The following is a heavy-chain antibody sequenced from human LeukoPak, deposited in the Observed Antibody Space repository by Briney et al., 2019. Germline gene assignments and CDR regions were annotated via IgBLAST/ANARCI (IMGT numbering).Heavy chain of an antibody. CDR2: ISSSGSTI. CDR3: ARSVEVLIPTSNHSFDS. D-gene: IGHD2-8*01. CDR1: GFTFSVYY. V-gene: IGHV3-11*01. J-gene: IGHJ4*02. Sequence: PGGSLRLSCGASGFTFSVYYMSWIRQAPGKGLEWVAYISSSGSTIYYADSVTGRFTISRDNAKNSLYLQMNNLRAEDTSVYYCARSVEVLIPTSNHSFDSWGQGTLVSVSS.